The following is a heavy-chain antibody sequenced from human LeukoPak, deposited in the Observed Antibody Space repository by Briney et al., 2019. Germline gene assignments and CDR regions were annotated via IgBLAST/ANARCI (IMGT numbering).Heavy chain of an antibody. CDR1: GFTFSSFG. Sequence: SGGSLRLSCVASGFTFSSFGMHWVRQAPGKGLEWVAVISYDGSNKYYADSVKGRFTISRDNSKNTLYLQMNSLRGEDTAVYYCAKAYTIFGVVIFQYHYMDVWGKGTTVTVSS. CDR3: AKAYTIFGVVIFQYHYMDV. CDR2: ISYDGSNK. J-gene: IGHJ6*03. D-gene: IGHD3-3*01. V-gene: IGHV3-30*18.